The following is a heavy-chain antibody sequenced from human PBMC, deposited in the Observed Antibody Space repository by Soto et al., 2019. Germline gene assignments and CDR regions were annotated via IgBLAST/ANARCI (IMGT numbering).Heavy chain of an antibody. J-gene: IGHJ4*02. V-gene: IGHV1-69*01. CDR3: ARGWYYDSSGYYYPFDY. CDR2: IIPIFGTA. D-gene: IGHD3-22*01. Sequence: SVKVSFKASGGTLSSYAISWVRQAPGQGREWMGGIIPIFGTANCAKKFQGRVTITADESTSTAYMELSGLRSEDTAVYYCARGWYYDSSGYYYPFDYWGQGTLVTVSS. CDR1: GGTLSSYA.